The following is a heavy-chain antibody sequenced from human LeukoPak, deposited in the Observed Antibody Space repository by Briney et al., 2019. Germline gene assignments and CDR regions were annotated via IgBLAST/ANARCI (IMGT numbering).Heavy chain of an antibody. CDR1: GYSFTSYW. D-gene: IGHD3-9*01. J-gene: IGHJ6*04. CDR2: IYPGDSDT. CDR3: ARQKGRYYDILTGYYPDYYYGMDV. V-gene: IGHV5-51*01. Sequence: GESLKISCKGSGYSFTSYWIGWVRQMPGKGLEWMGIIYPGDSDTRYSPSFQGQVTISADKSISTAYLQWSSLKASDTAMYYCARQKGRYYDILTGYYPDYYYGMDVWGKGTTVTVSS.